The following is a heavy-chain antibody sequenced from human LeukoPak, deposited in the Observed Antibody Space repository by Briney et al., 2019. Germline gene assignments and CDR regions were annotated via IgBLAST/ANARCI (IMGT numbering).Heavy chain of an antibody. CDR3: AKEVAGPRGGY. Sequence: GSLRLSCAASGFTFSSYSMNWVRQAPGKGLEWVSAISGSGGSTYYADSVKGRFTISRDNSKNTLYLQMNSLRAEDTAVYYCAKEVAGPRGGYWGQGTLVTVSS. CDR1: GFTFSSYS. D-gene: IGHD6-19*01. CDR2: ISGSGGST. J-gene: IGHJ4*02. V-gene: IGHV3-23*01.